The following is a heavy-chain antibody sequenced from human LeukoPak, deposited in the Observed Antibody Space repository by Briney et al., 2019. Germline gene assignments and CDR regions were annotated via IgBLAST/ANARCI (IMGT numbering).Heavy chain of an antibody. CDR3: ARQRGYCSGTSCYAWFDP. CDR2: IYHSGST. J-gene: IGHJ5*02. D-gene: IGHD2-2*01. V-gene: IGHV4-59*04. CDR1: GGSLSNYY. Sequence: SETLSLTCTVSGGSLSNYYWNWIRQPPGKGLEWIGRIYHSGSTYYNPSLKSRVTISVDTSKNQFSLKLRSVTAADTAVYYCARQRGYCSGTSCYAWFDPWGQGTLVTV.